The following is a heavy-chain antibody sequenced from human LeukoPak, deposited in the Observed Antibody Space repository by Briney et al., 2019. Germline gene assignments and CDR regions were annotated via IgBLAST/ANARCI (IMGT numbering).Heavy chain of an antibody. Sequence: GSSVKVSCKASGDTFSSYAISWVRQAPGQGLEWLGRIIPIFGTANYAQKFQGRVTITTDESTSTAYMELSSLRSEDTAVYYCAREERRGGKATPDFDYWGQGTLVTVSS. V-gene: IGHV1-69*05. CDR3: AREERRGGKATPDFDY. J-gene: IGHJ4*02. CDR2: IIPIFGTA. CDR1: GDTFSSYA. D-gene: IGHD2-15*01.